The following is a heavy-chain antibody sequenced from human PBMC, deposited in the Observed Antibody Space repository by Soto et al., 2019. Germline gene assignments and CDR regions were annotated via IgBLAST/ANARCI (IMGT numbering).Heavy chain of an antibody. CDR3: ARGCYYDSSGYLAFGGY. CDR2: INPSGGST. J-gene: IGHJ4*02. V-gene: IGHV1-46*03. CDR1: GYTFTSYY. Sequence: GASVKVSCKASGYTFTSYYMHWVRQAPGQGLEWMGIINPSGGSTSYAQKFQGRVTMTRDTSTSTVYMELSSLRSEDTAVYYCARGCYYDSSGYLAFGGYWGQGTLVTVSS. D-gene: IGHD3-22*01.